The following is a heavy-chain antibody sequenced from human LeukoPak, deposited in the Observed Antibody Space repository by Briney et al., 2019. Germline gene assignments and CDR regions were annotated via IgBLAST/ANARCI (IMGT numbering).Heavy chain of an antibody. CDR2: ISAYNGNT. Sequence: ASVKVSCKASGYTFTSYGISWVRQAPGQGLEWMGWISAYNGNTNYAQKLQGRVTMTTDTSTSTAYMELRSLRSDDTAVYYCARDLGHHPLPLYQLPSNYYFDYWGQGTLVTVSS. CDR3: ARDLGHHPLPLYQLPSNYYFDY. J-gene: IGHJ4*02. D-gene: IGHD2-2*01. CDR1: GYTFTSYG. V-gene: IGHV1-18*01.